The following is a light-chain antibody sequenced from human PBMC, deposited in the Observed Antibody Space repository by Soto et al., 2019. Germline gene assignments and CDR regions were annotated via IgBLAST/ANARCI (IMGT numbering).Light chain of an antibody. Sequence: DIEMTQSPTSLSASLGDRVIITCRGSQSVNTYLNWYQHKPGKAPNLLIYGTSRLHRGVPSRFSGSGSGTDFTLTISSLQPEDVGIYYCQQNYSPPFTFGPGTKVALK. CDR1: QSVNTY. CDR3: QQNYSPPFT. J-gene: IGKJ3*01. CDR2: GTS. V-gene: IGKV1-39*01.